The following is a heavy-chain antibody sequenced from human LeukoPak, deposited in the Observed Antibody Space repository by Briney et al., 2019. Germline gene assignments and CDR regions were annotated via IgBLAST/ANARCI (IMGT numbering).Heavy chain of an antibody. CDR3: ARVEGFWSGGTSYYYYYMDV. CDR1: GYTFAGYY. J-gene: IGHJ6*03. D-gene: IGHD3-3*01. Sequence: ASVKVSCKASGYTFAGYYMHWVRQAPGQGLEWMGWINPNSGGTNYAQKFQGWVTMTRDTSISTAYMELSRLRSDDTAVYYCARVEGFWSGGTSYYYYYMDVWGKGTTVTVSS. CDR2: INPNSGGT. V-gene: IGHV1-2*04.